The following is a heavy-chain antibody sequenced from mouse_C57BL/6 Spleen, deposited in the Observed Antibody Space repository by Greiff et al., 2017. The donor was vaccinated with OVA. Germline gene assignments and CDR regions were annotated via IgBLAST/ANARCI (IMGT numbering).Heavy chain of an antibody. Sequence: SGAELVRPGASVKLSCTASGFNIKDDYMHWVKQRPEQGLEWIGWIDPENGDTEYASKFQGKATITADTSSNTAYLQLSSLTSEDTAVYYCTPRTGAWFAYWGQGTLVTVSA. CDR1: GFNIKDDY. V-gene: IGHV14-4*01. CDR2: IDPENGDT. J-gene: IGHJ3*01. D-gene: IGHD4-1*01. CDR3: TPRTGAWFAY.